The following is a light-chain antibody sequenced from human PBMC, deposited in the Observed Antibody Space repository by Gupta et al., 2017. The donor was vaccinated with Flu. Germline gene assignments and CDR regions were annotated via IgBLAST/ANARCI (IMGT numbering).Light chain of an antibody. J-gene: IGKJ5*01. CDR2: TAS. V-gene: IGKV3-20*01. CDR1: QSVSSY. CDR3: QQYGTSPPLT. Sequence: ELVLTQSPGTLSLSPGERATLSCKASQSVSSYLAWYQQKPGQAPRLLIYTASSRATGIPDRFSGSGSGTDFTLTISRLEPEDFAVYYCQQYGTSPPLTFGQGTRLEIK.